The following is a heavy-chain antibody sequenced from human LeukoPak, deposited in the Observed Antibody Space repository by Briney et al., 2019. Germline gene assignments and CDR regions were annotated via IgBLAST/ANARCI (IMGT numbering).Heavy chain of an antibody. V-gene: IGHV3-43*01. Sequence: QTGGSLRLSCAASGFTFDDYTMHWVRQAPGKGLEWVSLISWDGGSTYYADSVKGRFTTSRDNSKNSLYLQMNSLRTEDTALYYCAKDMSPTSYYYGMDVWGQGTTVTVSS. J-gene: IGHJ6*02. D-gene: IGHD3-16*01. CDR2: ISWDGGST. CDR3: AKDMSPTSYYYGMDV. CDR1: GFTFDDYT.